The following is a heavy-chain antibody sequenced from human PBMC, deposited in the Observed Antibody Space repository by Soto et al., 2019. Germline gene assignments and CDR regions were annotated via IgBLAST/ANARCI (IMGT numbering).Heavy chain of an antibody. V-gene: IGHV4-59*02. J-gene: IGHJ4*02. CDR1: WGTARRGS. CDR3: ASGIQIWPITYYFDY. Sequence: PSCTLYLTFILSWGTARRGSWSGIRRPPRKRLEWIGYIYYSGSTNYNPSLKSRVTISVDTSKNQFSLKPSSVTAADTAVYYCASGIQIWPITYYFDYCGQGTLVTVS. CDR2: IYYSGST. D-gene: IGHD5-18*01.